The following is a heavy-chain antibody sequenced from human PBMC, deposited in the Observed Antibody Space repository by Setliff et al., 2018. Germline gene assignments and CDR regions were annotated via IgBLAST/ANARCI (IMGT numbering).Heavy chain of an antibody. Sequence: KASETLSLTCAVYGGSFSGYYWSWIRQPPGKGLEWIGEINHSGSTNYNPSLKSRVTISVDTSKNQFSLKLSSVTAADTAMYYCARILGYCSGGSCYVPYWGQGTLVTVS. CDR3: ARILGYCSGGSCYVPY. CDR2: INHSGST. J-gene: IGHJ4*02. CDR1: GGSFSGYY. D-gene: IGHD2-15*01. V-gene: IGHV4-34*01.